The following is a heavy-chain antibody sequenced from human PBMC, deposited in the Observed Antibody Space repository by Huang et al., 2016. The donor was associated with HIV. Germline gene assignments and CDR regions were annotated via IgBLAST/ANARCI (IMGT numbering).Heavy chain of an antibody. J-gene: IGHJ6*02. CDR1: TFTFGAYW. CDR3: ATKTAGMDI. D-gene: IGHD1-7*01. V-gene: IGHV3-7*01. CDR2: IKQDESEK. Sequence: VESGGRSVQPGGSIKLSCVGSTFTFGAYWMRWVRQLPGKGLGWEGNIKQDESEKYYVDSVKGRFNISRDNARKVLFLEMDDLRVEDTAIYFCATKTAGMDIWGQGTTVTVSS.